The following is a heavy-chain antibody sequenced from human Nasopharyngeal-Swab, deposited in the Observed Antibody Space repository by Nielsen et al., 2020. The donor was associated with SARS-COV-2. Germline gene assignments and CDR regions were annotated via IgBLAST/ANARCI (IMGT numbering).Heavy chain of an antibody. V-gene: IGHV4-4*07. D-gene: IGHD6-13*01. J-gene: IGHJ6*02. CDR2: IYTSGST. Sequence: RQAPGKGLEWIGRIYTSGSTNYNPSLKSRVTMSVDTSKNQFSLKLSSVTAADTAVYYCARDEPSSWSNAYYYYYGMDVWGQGTTVPSP. CDR3: ARDEPSSWSNAYYYYYGMDV.